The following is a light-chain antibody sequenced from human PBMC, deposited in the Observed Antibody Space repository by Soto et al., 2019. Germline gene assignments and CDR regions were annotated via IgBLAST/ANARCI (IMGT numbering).Light chain of an antibody. J-gene: IGKJ5*01. CDR2: DVS. CDR3: QQSNNHPIS. Sequence: NQLYQSPSSFSASVGDRVTITCRASQAVNSWLAWFQQKPGMAPKLVIYDVSSLQSGVPSRFSGSGSGTEFTLTISSLQPEDFATYYCQQSNNHPISFGQGTRLEIK. V-gene: IGKV1-12*01. CDR1: QAVNSW.